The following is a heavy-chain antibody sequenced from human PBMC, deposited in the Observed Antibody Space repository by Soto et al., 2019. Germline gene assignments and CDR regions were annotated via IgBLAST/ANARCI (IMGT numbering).Heavy chain of an antibody. Sequence: GASVKVSCKASGYTFTSYDINWVRQATGQGLEWMGWMNPNSGNTAYAQKFQGRVTMTRNTSISTAYMELSSLRSEDTAVYYCARDAVEEWLRQSNYGMDVWGQGITATVSS. CDR2: MNPNSGNT. D-gene: IGHD5-12*01. CDR3: ARDAVEEWLRQSNYGMDV. V-gene: IGHV1-8*01. CDR1: GYTFTSYD. J-gene: IGHJ6*02.